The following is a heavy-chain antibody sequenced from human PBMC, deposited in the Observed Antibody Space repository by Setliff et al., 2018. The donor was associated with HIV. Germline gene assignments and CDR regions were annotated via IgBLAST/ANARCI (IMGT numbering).Heavy chain of an antibody. J-gene: IGHJ4*02. V-gene: IGHV1-69*05. CDR2: IIPIFETP. CDR1: GGTFSSYA. D-gene: IGHD3-10*01. CDR3: ARSYYGSGSYQGVLDY. Sequence: VASVKVSCKASGGTFSSYAISWVRQAPGQGLEWMGGIIPIFETPNYAQKFQGRVTMTRDTSTSTVYMELSSLRSEDTAVYFCARSYYGSGSYQGVLDYWGQGTLVTVSS.